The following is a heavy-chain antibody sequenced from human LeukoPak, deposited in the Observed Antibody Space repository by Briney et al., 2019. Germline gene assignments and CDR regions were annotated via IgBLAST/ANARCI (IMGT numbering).Heavy chain of an antibody. CDR2: TYYRSKWYN. V-gene: IGHV6-1*01. CDR1: GDSVSSNSAA. CDR3: ARAPVVVVAATLYYYYGMDV. J-gene: IGHJ6*02. D-gene: IGHD2-15*01. Sequence: SQTLSLTCAISGDSVSSNSAAWNWIRQSPSRGLEWLGRTYYRSKWYNDYAVPVKSRITINPDTSKNQFSLQLNPVTPEDTAVYYCARAPVVVVAATLYYYYGMDVWGQGTTVTVSS.